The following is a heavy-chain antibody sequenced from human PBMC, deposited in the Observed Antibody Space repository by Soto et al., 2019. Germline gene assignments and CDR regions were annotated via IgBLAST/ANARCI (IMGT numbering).Heavy chain of an antibody. V-gene: IGHV1-69*02. Sequence: QVQLVQSGAEVKKPGSSVKVSCKASGGTFSSYTISWVRQAPGQGLEWMGRIIPILGIANYAQKFQGRGTITADKSASTAYRELSSLRSEDTAVYYCARTGYCSSTSCYLSWFDPWGQGTLVTVSS. J-gene: IGHJ5*02. CDR2: IIPILGIA. CDR3: ARTGYCSSTSCYLSWFDP. D-gene: IGHD2-2*01. CDR1: GGTFSSYT.